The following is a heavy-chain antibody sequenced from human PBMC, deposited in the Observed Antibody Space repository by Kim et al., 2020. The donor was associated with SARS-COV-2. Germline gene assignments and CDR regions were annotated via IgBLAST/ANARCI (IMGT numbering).Heavy chain of an antibody. Sequence: GRFTISRDTAKTTLYLQMSSLRAEDTAVYYCARDPRVRGVILGMGDWFDPWGQGTLVTVSS. J-gene: IGHJ5*02. D-gene: IGHD3-10*01. V-gene: IGHV3-74*01. CDR3: ARDPRVRGVILGMGDWFDP.